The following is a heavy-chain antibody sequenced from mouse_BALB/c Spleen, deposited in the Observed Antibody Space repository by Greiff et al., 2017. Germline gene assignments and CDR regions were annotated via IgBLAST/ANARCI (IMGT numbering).Heavy chain of an antibody. Sequence: VMLVESGPGLVQPSQSLSITCTVSGFSLTSYGVHWVRQSPGKGLEWLGVIWSGGSTDYNAAFISRLSISKDNSKSQVFFKMNSLQANDTAIYYCAKSVYYGNLYAMDYWGQGTSVTVSS. CDR2: IWSGGST. CDR3: AKSVYYGNLYAMDY. CDR1: GFSLTSYG. J-gene: IGHJ4*01. D-gene: IGHD2-1*01. V-gene: IGHV2-2*02.